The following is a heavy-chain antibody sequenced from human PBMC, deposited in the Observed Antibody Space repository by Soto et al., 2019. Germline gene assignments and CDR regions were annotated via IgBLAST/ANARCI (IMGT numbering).Heavy chain of an antibody. Sequence: EVQLVESGGGLVQPGRSLRPSCAASGFTFDDYAMHWVRQTPGKGLEWVSGISWNGGSIGHADSVKGRFTISRDNAKNSLYLQMNSLRAEDTALYYCAKDLAYSSSGNFDYWGQGTLVTVSS. D-gene: IGHD6-13*01. CDR3: AKDLAYSSSGNFDY. V-gene: IGHV3-9*01. J-gene: IGHJ4*02. CDR2: ISWNGGSI. CDR1: GFTFDDYA.